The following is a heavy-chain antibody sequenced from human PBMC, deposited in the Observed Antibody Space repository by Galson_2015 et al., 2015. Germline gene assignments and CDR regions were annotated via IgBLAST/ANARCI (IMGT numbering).Heavy chain of an antibody. V-gene: IGHV3-21*01. D-gene: IGHD2-2*02. J-gene: IGHJ6*03. CDR1: GFTFSSYS. CDR3: ARNVYGYCSSTSCYTEYYYYYMDV. CDR2: ISSSSSYI. Sequence: SLRLSCAASGFTFSSYSMNWVRQAPGKGLEWVSSISSSSSYIYYADSVKGRFTISRDNAKNSLYLQVNSLRAEDTAVYYCARNVYGYCSSTSCYTEYYYYYMDVWGKGTTVTVSS.